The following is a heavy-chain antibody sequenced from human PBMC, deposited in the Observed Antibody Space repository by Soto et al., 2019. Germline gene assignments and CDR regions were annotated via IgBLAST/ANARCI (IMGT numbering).Heavy chain of an antibody. CDR3: ARDLGVGAASDY. V-gene: IGHV1-3*01. D-gene: IGHD1-26*01. CDR2: INAGNGNT. Sequence: QVQLVQSGAEVKKPGASVKVSCKASGYTFTSYAMHWVRQAPGQRLELMGWINAGNGNTKYSQKFQGRVTITRDTSASTAYMELSSLRSEDTAVYYCARDLGVGAASDYWGQGTLVTVSS. CDR1: GYTFTSYA. J-gene: IGHJ4*02.